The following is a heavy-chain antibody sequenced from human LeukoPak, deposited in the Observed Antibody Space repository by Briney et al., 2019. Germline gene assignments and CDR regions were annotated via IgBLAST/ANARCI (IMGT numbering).Heavy chain of an antibody. Sequence: PSETLSLTCGVYGGSFSGHYWSWIRQPPGKGLEWIGEINHSGSTNYIPSLKSRVTISVDTSKNQLSLKLSSVTAADTAVYYCASGGQDILTGYYVDYWGQGTLVTVSS. CDR3: ASGGQDILTGYYVDY. D-gene: IGHD3-9*01. CDR1: GGSFSGHY. J-gene: IGHJ4*02. CDR2: INHSGST. V-gene: IGHV4-34*01.